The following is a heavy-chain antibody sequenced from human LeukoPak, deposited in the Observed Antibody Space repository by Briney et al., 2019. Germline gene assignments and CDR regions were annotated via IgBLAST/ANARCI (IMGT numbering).Heavy chain of an antibody. Sequence: SVKVSCKASGGTFSSYAISWVRQAPGQGLEWMGGIIPIFGTANYAQKFQGRVTITADESTSTAYMELSSLRSEDTAVYYCARDRLKYCSGGSCYDAFDIWGQGTMVTVSS. J-gene: IGHJ3*02. V-gene: IGHV1-69*13. CDR3: ARDRLKYCSGGSCYDAFDI. CDR2: IIPIFGTA. D-gene: IGHD2-15*01. CDR1: GGTFSSYA.